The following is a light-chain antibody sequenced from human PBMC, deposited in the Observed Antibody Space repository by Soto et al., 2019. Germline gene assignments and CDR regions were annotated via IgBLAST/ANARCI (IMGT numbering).Light chain of an antibody. CDR2: EVT. Sequence: QSALTQPASVSGSPGQSITISCSGTRSDIGIFNYVSWYQQHPGKAPKLIIYEVTNRPSGVSDRFSGSKSGNTASLNISGLRADDEADYYCSSYSSNTLGVFGGGTKLTVL. V-gene: IGLV2-14*01. CDR1: RSDIGIFNY. J-gene: IGLJ3*02. CDR3: SSYSSNTLGV.